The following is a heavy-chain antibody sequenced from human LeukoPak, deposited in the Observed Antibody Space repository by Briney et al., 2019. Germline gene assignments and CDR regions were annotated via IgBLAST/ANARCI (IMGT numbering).Heavy chain of an antibody. D-gene: IGHD3-22*01. Sequence: SETLSLTCTVSGGSISSSSYYWGWIRQPPGKGLEWIGSIYYSGSTYYNPSLKSRVTISVDTSKNQFSLKLSSVTAADTAVYYCTNEYYYDSSGYYEGYFQHWGQGTLVTVSS. V-gene: IGHV4-39*01. J-gene: IGHJ1*01. CDR1: GGSISSSSYY. CDR3: TNEYYYDSSGYYEGYFQH. CDR2: IYYSGST.